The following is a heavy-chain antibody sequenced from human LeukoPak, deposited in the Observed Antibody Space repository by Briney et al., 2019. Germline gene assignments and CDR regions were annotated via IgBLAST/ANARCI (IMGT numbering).Heavy chain of an antibody. J-gene: IGHJ3*02. Sequence: GGSLRLSCAASGFTFSSYSMNWVRQAPGKGLEWVSYISSSSSTIYYADSVKGRFTISRDNAKNSLYLQMNSLRAEDTAVYYCARGRSSSWYDDAFDIWGQGTMVTVSS. CDR3: ARGRSSSWYDDAFDI. V-gene: IGHV3-48*04. CDR1: GFTFSSYS. CDR2: ISSSSSTI. D-gene: IGHD6-13*01.